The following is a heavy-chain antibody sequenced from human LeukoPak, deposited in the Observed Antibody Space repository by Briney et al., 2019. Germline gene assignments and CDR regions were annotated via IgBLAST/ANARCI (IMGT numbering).Heavy chain of an antibody. CDR1: GYTFTGYY. CDR2: INPNSGGT. Sequence: ASVKVSCKASGYTFTGYYMHWVRQAPGQGLEWMGWINPNSGGTNYAQKFQGRVTMTRDTSISTAYMELSRLRSDDTAVYYCASESRTGTTGLTWFDPWGQGTLVTVSS. D-gene: IGHD1-7*01. V-gene: IGHV1-2*02. CDR3: ASESRTGTTGLTWFDP. J-gene: IGHJ5*02.